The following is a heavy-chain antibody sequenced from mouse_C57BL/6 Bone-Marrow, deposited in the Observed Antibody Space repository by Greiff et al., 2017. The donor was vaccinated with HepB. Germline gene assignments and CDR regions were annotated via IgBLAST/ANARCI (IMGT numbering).Heavy chain of an antibody. J-gene: IGHJ2*01. CDR3: ARRKTGEDYFDY. V-gene: IGHV1-80*01. D-gene: IGHD4-1*01. CDR2: IYPGDGDT. Sequence: VQLQQSGAELVKPGASVKISCKASGYAFSSYWMNWVKQRPGKGLEWIGQIYPGDGDTNYNGKFKGKATLTADKSSSTAYMQLSSLTSEDSAVYFCARRKTGEDYFDYWGQGTTLTVSS. CDR1: GYAFSSYW.